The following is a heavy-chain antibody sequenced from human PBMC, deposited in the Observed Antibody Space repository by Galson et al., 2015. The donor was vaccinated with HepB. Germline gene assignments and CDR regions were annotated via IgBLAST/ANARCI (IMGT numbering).Heavy chain of an antibody. CDR3: AKGVEMSTITPSYFDS. J-gene: IGHJ4*02. V-gene: IGHV3-30*18. D-gene: IGHD5-24*01. CDR1: GFTFSFYG. Sequence: SLRLSCAASGFTFSFYGMHWIRQAPGKGLEYMAVISYDGSKKYYADSVKGRFTLSRDNSKNTLYLQMNSLTAEDTAVYYCAKGVEMSTITPSYFDSWGQG. CDR2: ISYDGSKK.